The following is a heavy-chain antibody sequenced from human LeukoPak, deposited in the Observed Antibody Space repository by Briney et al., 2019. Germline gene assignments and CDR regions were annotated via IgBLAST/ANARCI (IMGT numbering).Heavy chain of an antibody. CDR1: GYTFTSYG. V-gene: IGHV1-18*01. CDR3: ARDRPITEWELPNFDY. CDR2: ISAYNGNT. D-gene: IGHD1-26*01. J-gene: IGHJ4*02. Sequence: ASVKVSCKASGYTFTSYGISLVRQAPGQGLEWMGWISAYNGNTNYAQKLQGRVTMTTDTSTSTAYMELRSLRSDDTAVYYCARDRPITEWELPNFDYWGQGTLVTVSS.